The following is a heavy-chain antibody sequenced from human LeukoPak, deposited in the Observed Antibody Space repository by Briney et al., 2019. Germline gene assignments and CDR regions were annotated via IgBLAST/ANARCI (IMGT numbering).Heavy chain of an antibody. V-gene: IGHV1-69*13. Sequence: ASVKVSCKASGGTFSSYAISWVRQAPGQGLEWMGGIIPIFGTANYAQKFQGRVTITADESTSTAYMELSSLRSEDTAVYYCARILVRGVNWFDPWGQGTLVTVSS. D-gene: IGHD3-10*01. CDR1: GGTFSSYA. CDR3: ARILVRGVNWFDP. J-gene: IGHJ5*02. CDR2: IIPIFGTA.